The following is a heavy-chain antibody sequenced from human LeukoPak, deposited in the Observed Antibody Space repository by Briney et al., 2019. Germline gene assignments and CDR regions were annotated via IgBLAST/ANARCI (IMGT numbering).Heavy chain of an antibody. CDR1: GYTFTSNY. Sequence: ASVKVSCKAFGYTFTSNYMHWVRQAPGQGPEWMGVISPSGGSTTYAQKFQGRVTLTRDMSTSTDYLELSSLRSEDTAVYYCARRLTVGNVLRFLEWLLGSWFDPWGQGTLVTVSS. J-gene: IGHJ5*02. CDR2: ISPSGGST. V-gene: IGHV1-46*01. D-gene: IGHD3-3*01. CDR3: ARRLTVGNVLRFLEWLLGSWFDP.